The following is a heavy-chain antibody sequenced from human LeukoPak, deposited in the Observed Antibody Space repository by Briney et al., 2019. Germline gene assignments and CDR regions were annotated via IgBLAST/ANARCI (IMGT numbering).Heavy chain of an antibody. J-gene: IGHJ4*02. V-gene: IGHV4-34*01. CDR3: ARGYCSSTSCYTFDY. CDR2: INHSGST. D-gene: IGHD2-2*02. Sequence: SETLSLTCAVYGGSFSGYYWSWIRQPPGKGLEWIGEINHSGSTNYNPSLKSRVTISVDTSKNQFSLKLSSVTAADTAVYYCARGYCSSTSCYTFDYWGQGTLVTVSS. CDR1: GGSFSGYY.